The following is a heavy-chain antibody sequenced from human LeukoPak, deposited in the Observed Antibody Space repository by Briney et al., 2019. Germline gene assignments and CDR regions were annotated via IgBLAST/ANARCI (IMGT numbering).Heavy chain of an antibody. Sequence: GASVKVSCKASGGTFSSYAISWVRQAPGQGLEWMGGIIPIFGTANYAQKLQGRVTITADESTSTAYMELSSLRSEDTAVYYCAREDTAMVLFDYWGQGTLVTVSS. CDR1: GGTFSSYA. CDR3: AREDTAMVLFDY. D-gene: IGHD5-18*01. V-gene: IGHV1-69*13. CDR2: IIPIFGTA. J-gene: IGHJ4*02.